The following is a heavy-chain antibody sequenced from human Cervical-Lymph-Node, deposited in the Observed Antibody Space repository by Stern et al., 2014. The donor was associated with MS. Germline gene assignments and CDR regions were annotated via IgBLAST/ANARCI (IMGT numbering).Heavy chain of an antibody. J-gene: IGHJ4*02. Sequence: QVQLQESGPGLVKPSETLSLTFTVSGGSISRFYWSWIRQPPGKGLEWIGYIYYSGSTNYNPSLKSRLSISVDTSKNQFSLKLSSVTAADTAVYFCARVTDVLTGSFPYYFDYWGQGALVTVSS. CDR2: IYYSGST. V-gene: IGHV4-59*01. CDR3: ARVTDVLTGSFPYYFDY. D-gene: IGHD3-9*01. CDR1: GGSISRFY.